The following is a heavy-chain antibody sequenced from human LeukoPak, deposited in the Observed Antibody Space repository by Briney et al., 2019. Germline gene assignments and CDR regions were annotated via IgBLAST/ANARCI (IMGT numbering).Heavy chain of an antibody. V-gene: IGHV4-38-2*02. Sequence: SETLSLTCTVSGYPISSGYYWGWIRQPPGKGLEWIGSIYHSGSTYYNPSLKSRVTISVDTSKNQFSLKLSSVTAADTAVYYCARDLYPSGGSWSPGWFDPWGQGTLVTVSS. CDR1: GYPISSGYY. D-gene: IGHD2-15*01. CDR3: ARDLYPSGGSWSPGWFDP. CDR2: IYHSGST. J-gene: IGHJ5*02.